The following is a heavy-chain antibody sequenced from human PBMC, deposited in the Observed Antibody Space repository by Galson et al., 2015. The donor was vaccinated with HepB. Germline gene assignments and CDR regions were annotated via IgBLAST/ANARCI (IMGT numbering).Heavy chain of an antibody. J-gene: IGHJ4*02. Sequence: SLRLSCAASGFTFSSYGMHWVRQAPGKGLEWVAVISYDGSNKYYADSVKGRFTISRDNSKNTLYLQMNSLRAEDTAVYYCAKVRYSSGWQQKIIDYWGQGTLVTVSS. D-gene: IGHD6-19*01. CDR3: AKVRYSSGWQQKIIDY. CDR1: GFTFSSYG. CDR2: ISYDGSNK. V-gene: IGHV3-30*18.